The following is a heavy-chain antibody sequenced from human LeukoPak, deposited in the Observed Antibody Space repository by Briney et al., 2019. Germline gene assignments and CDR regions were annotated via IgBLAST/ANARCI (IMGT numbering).Heavy chain of an antibody. Sequence: GGSLRLSCAASGFTFSSFVMSWVRQAPGKGLEWVAGITGGGGTTYYADSVKGRFAISRDNSKNTLYLQMNSLRAEDTAVYYCARDSADCSSTSCYGNYFDYWGQGTLVTVSS. D-gene: IGHD2-2*01. J-gene: IGHJ4*02. CDR3: ARDSADCSSTSCYGNYFDY. CDR2: ITGGGGTT. V-gene: IGHV3-23*01. CDR1: GFTFSSFV.